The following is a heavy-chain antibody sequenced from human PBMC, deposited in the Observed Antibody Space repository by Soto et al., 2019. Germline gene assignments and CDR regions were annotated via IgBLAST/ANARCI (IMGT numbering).Heavy chain of an antibody. V-gene: IGHV1-8*01. J-gene: IGHJ6*02. Sequence: QVQLVQSGAEVKKPGASVKVSCKASGYTFTSYDINWVRQATGQGLEWMGWMNPNSGNPGYAQKFQGRVTKTRNTELRKDKVDFSSLRSEDTAVYYCASACNSPLAYDYCMADWSQGTVVTVAS. CDR2: MNPNSGNP. CDR1: GYTFTSYD. D-gene: IGHD1-1*01. CDR3: ASACNSPLAYDYCMAD.